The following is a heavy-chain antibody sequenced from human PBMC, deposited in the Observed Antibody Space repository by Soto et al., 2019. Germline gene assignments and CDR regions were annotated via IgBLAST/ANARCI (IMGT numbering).Heavy chain of an antibody. J-gene: IGHJ6*02. V-gene: IGHV1-69*13. CDR2: IIPIFGTA. Sequence: GASVKVPSKASGGTFSSYAISWVRQAPGQGIDWMGGIIPIFGTANYAQKFQGRVTITADESTSTAYMELSSLRSEDTAVYYCAREGSTIRNYDYYYYGMDVWGQGTTVTVSS. D-gene: IGHD5-12*01. CDR3: AREGSTIRNYDYYYYGMDV. CDR1: GGTFSSYA.